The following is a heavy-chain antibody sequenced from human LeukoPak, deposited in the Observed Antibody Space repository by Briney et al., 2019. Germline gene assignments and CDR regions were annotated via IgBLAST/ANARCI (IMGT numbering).Heavy chain of an antibody. D-gene: IGHD2-15*01. CDR2: ISYGGTNK. V-gene: IGHV3-30-3*01. CDR3: ARRYCSGGNCYSHFDY. Sequence: GGSLRLSCAASGFTFSSYAMSWVRQAPGKGLEWVAVISYGGTNKYYADSVKGRFTISRDDYKNTLYLQMDSLRAEDTAFYYCARRYCSGGNCYSHFDYWGQGPLVSVSS. J-gene: IGHJ4*02. CDR1: GFTFSSYA.